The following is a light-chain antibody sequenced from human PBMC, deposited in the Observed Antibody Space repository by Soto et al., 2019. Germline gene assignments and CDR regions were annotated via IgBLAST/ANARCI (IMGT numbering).Light chain of an antibody. J-gene: IGKJ2*01. CDR2: AAS. CDR3: QQSYSTPPT. V-gene: IGKV1-39*01. CDR1: QSISSY. Sequence: DIQMPQSPSSLSASVGDRVTITCRASQSISSYLNWYQQKPGKAPKLLIYAASSLQSGVPSRFSGSGSGTDVTLTISSLQPEDFATYYCQQSYSTPPTFGQGTKLEI.